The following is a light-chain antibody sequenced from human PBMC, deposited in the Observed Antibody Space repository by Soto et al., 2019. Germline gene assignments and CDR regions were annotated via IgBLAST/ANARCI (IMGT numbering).Light chain of an antibody. CDR2: GTS. Sequence: EIVLTQSPGTLSLSPGERATLSCRASQTISRNYLAWYQQKPGQAPRLLIYGTSSRATGIPDRFGGSGSGTDFTLTISRLEPEDFAVYYCSQYGDSPQWTFGQGTKVEI. CDR3: SQYGDSPQWT. J-gene: IGKJ1*01. CDR1: QTISRNY. V-gene: IGKV3-20*01.